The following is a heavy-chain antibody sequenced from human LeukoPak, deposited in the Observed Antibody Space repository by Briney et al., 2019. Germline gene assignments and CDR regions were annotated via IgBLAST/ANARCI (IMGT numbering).Heavy chain of an antibody. V-gene: IGHV3-30*18. CDR1: GFTFSSYG. D-gene: IGHD4-17*01. CDR3: AKAAATVTTRYYYYGMDV. J-gene: IGHJ6*02. CDR2: ISYDGSNK. Sequence: PGGSLTLSCAASGFTFSSYGMHWVRQAPGKGLEWVAVISYDGSNKYYADSVKGRFTISRDNSKNTLYLQMDSLRAEDTAVYYCAKAAATVTTRYYYYGMDVWGQGTTVTVSS.